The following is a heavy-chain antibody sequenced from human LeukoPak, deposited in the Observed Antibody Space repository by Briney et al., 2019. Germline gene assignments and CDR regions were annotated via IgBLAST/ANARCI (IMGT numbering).Heavy chain of an antibody. CDR3: ARVGVTTVTPSDAFDI. V-gene: IGHV4-34*01. J-gene: IGHJ3*02. CDR1: GGSFSGYY. D-gene: IGHD4-17*01. Sequence: SETLSLTCAVYGGSFSGYYWSWIRQPPGKGLEWIGEINHSGSTNYNPSLKSRVTISVDTSKNQFSLKLSSVTAADTAVYYCARVGVTTVTPSDAFDIWGQRTMVTVSS. CDR2: INHSGST.